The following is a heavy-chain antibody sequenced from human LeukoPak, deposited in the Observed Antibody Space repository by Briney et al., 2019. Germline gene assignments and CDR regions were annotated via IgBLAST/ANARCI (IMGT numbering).Heavy chain of an antibody. J-gene: IGHJ4*02. V-gene: IGHV3-30*02. CDR2: IRYDGSNK. Sequence: PGGSLRLSCAASGFTFSSYGMSWVRQAPGKGLEWVAFIRYDGSNKYYADSVKGRFTISRDNSKNTLYLQMNSLRAEDTAVYYRATPVAAAGTVDYWGQGTLVTVSS. CDR1: GFTFSSYG. CDR3: ATPVAAAGTVDY. D-gene: IGHD6-13*01.